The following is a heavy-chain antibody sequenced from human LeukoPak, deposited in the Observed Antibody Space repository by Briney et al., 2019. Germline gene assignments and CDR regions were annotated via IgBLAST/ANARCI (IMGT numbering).Heavy chain of an antibody. CDR2: ISGYIGNT. D-gene: IGHD6-19*01. CDR3: ARAAVAGDNWFDP. Sequence: ASVKVSCKASGYTFTSYGVSWVRQAPGQGLEWMGWISGYIGNTNYAQKLQGRVTMTTDTSTSTAYMELRSLRSDDTAVYYCARAAVAGDNWFDPWGQGTLVTVSS. J-gene: IGHJ5*02. V-gene: IGHV1-18*01. CDR1: GYTFTSYG.